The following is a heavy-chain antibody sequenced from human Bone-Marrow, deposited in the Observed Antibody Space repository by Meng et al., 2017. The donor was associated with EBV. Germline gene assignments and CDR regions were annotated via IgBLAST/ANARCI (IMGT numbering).Heavy chain of an antibody. CDR1: GYTFTSYG. V-gene: IGHV1-18*01. Sequence: QGQRGQCVAEVKNHGASAKFSCNASGYTFTSYGISWVRQAPGQGLEWMGWISAYNGNTNYAQKLQGRVTMTTDTSTSTAYMELRSLRSDDTAVYYCARDHGLEWPADYWGQGTLVTVSS. CDR2: ISAYNGNT. CDR3: ARDHGLEWPADY. J-gene: IGHJ4*02. D-gene: IGHD3-3*01.